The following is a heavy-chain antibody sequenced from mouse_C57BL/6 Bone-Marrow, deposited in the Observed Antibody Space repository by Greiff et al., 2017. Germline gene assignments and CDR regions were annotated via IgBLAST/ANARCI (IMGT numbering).Heavy chain of an antibody. CDR3: ARYLYDYPLYYYAMDY. Sequence: VKLMESGAELARPGASVKLSCKASGYTFTSYGISWVKQRTGQGLEWIGEIYPSSGNTYYNEKFKGKATLTADKSSSTAYMELRSLTSEDSAVYFCARYLYDYPLYYYAMDYWGQGTSVTVAS. CDR2: IYPSSGNT. J-gene: IGHJ4*01. D-gene: IGHD2-4*01. CDR1: GYTFTSYG. V-gene: IGHV1-81*01.